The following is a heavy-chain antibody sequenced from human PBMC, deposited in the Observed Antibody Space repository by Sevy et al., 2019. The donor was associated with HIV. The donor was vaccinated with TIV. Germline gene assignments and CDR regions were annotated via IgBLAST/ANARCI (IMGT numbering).Heavy chain of an antibody. D-gene: IGHD6-19*01. CDR1: DDSISSGTNY. J-gene: IGHJ3*01. Sequence: SETLSLTCTVSDDSISSGTNYWGWIRQPPGKGLEWIGSIYYSGTTYYNPSLKSRVTMSADTSMNQFSLKLSSVTVADTAVYYCARQRGGWYEYDASDVWGQGTMVTVSS. V-gene: IGHV4-39*01. CDR2: IYYSGTT. CDR3: ARQRGGWYEYDASDV.